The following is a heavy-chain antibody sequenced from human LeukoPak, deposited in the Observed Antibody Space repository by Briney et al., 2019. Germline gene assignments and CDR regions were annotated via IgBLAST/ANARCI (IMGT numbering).Heavy chain of an antibody. Sequence: SETLSLTCTASGYSISSGYYWGWIRQPPGKGLEWIGSIYHSGSTYYNPSLKSRVTISVDTSKNQFSLKLSSVTAADTAVYYCARVRLEMATIDYWGQGTLVTVSS. CDR1: GYSISSGYY. J-gene: IGHJ4*02. CDR3: ARVRLEMATIDY. V-gene: IGHV4-38-2*02. D-gene: IGHD5-24*01. CDR2: IYHSGST.